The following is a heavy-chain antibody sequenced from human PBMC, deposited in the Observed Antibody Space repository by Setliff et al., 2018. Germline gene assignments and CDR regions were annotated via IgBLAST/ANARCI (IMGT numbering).Heavy chain of an antibody. Sequence: GGSLRLSCTASGFTFRNYGMGWVRQAPGKGLEWLSAISGSAVATYYADSAKGRFTISRDNSKNTLYLEMNSLRAEDTAVYYCAKSMYDDSWSYFDNWGQGILVTVSS. D-gene: IGHD2-8*01. CDR1: GFTFRNYG. CDR2: ISGSAVAT. V-gene: IGHV3-23*01. CDR3: AKSMYDDSWSYFDN. J-gene: IGHJ4*02.